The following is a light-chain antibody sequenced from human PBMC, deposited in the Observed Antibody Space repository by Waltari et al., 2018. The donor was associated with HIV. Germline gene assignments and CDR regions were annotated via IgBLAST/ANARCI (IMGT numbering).Light chain of an antibody. CDR1: SRDLGDYY. Sequence: QSALTQPASVSGSPGQSISISCTGTSRDLGDYYVLWYQHHSGKAPKVIIYEVTNRPSGVSHRFSGSKSGNTASLTISGLLPEDEADYFCSSYISSATPEFGGGTRLTVL. J-gene: IGLJ3*02. CDR3: SSYISSATPE. CDR2: EVT. V-gene: IGLV2-14*01.